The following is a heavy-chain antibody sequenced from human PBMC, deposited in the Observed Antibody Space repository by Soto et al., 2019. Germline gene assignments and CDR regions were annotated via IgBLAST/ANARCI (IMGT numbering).Heavy chain of an antibody. J-gene: IGHJ4*02. V-gene: IGHV1-24*01. CDR1: GYTLTELS. CDR3: ATVPGGGDEEDYFDY. Sequence: ASVKVSCKVSGYTLTELSMHWVRQAPGKGLEWMGGFDPEDGETIYAQKFQGRVTMTEDTSTDTAYMELTSLRSEDTAGYYCATVPGGGDEEDYFDYWGQGTLVTVSS. CDR2: FDPEDGET. D-gene: IGHD2-21*01.